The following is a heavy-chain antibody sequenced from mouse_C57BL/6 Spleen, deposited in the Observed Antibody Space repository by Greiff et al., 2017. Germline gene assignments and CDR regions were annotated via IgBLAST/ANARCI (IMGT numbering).Heavy chain of an antibody. CDR1: GYTFTSYG. V-gene: IGHV1-81*01. J-gene: IGHJ2*01. CDR3: ARSTVRDLYFDY. D-gene: IGHD1-1*01. CDR2: IYPRSGNT. Sequence: QVQLQQSGAELARPGASVKLSCKASGYTFTSYGISWVKQRPGQGLEWIGEIYPRSGNTYYNEKFKGKATLTADKSSSTAYMELRSLTSEDSAVYFCARSTVRDLYFDYWGQGTTLTVSS.